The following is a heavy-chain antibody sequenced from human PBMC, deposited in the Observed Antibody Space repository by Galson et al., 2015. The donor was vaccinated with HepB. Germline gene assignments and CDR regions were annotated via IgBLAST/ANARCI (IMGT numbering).Heavy chain of an antibody. V-gene: IGHV3-21*01. D-gene: IGHD3-3*01. CDR1: GFLFRNYS. CDR2: INTRSSYI. CDR3: ARDLSSGITAFGLGQYHYYAMDV. J-gene: IGHJ6*02. Sequence: SLRLSCAASGFLFRNYSMNWVRQAPGKGLEWVSSINTRSSYIYYADSVKGRFTISRDNAKNSLSLQMSSLRVEDTAIYYCARDLSSGITAFGLGQYHYYAMDVWGQGTTVTVSS.